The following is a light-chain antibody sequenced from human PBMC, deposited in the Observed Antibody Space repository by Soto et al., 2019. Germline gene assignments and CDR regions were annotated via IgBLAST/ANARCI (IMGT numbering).Light chain of an antibody. Sequence: QSVLTQPPSASGTPGQRVTISCSGSSSNTGTNSVNWYQHLPGTAPKLLIFNNNRRPPGVLDRFSGSKSGTSASLAISGLQSEDEAHYYCAAWDDRLKGVVFGGGTKLTVL. CDR3: AAWDDRLKGVV. V-gene: IGLV1-44*01. CDR2: NNN. J-gene: IGLJ2*01. CDR1: SSNTGTNS.